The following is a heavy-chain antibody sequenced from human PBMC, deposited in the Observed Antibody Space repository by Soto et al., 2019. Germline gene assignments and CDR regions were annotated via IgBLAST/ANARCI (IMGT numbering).Heavy chain of an antibody. V-gene: IGHV5-51*01. CDR3: ARLLAEYIASVGP. CDR2: IHPGDSDT. Sequence: GESLKISCKGSGYNFASYWIGWVRQMPGKGLEWMGIIHPGDSDTRYSPSFRGQVTISADKSTSRAYLQWSSLEASDTAIYYCARLLAEYIASVGPWGQGTMVTVSS. D-gene: IGHD6-6*01. J-gene: IGHJ5*02. CDR1: GYNFASYW.